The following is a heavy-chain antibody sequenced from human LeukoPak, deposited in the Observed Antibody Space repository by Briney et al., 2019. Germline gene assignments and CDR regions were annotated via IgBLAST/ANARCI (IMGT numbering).Heavy chain of an antibody. CDR2: IRYDGSNK. Sequence: GGSLRLSCAASGFIFSSYGMHWVRQAPGKGLEWVAFIRYDGSNKYYADSVKGRFTISRDNSKNTLYLQMNSLRAEDTAVYYCAKTARVIAAAGYYFDYWGQGTLVTVSS. CDR1: GFIFSSYG. D-gene: IGHD6-13*01. V-gene: IGHV3-30*02. CDR3: AKTARVIAAAGYYFDY. J-gene: IGHJ4*02.